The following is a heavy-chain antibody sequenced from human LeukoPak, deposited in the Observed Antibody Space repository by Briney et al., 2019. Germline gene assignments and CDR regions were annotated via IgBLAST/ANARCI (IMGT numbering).Heavy chain of an antibody. Sequence: GGSLRLSCAASGFTFDDYGMSWVCQAPGKRLEWVSGINWNGGSTGYADSVKGRFTISRDNAKNSLYLQMNSLRAEDTALYYCARDYYDSSGPHDAFDIWGQGTMVTVSS. J-gene: IGHJ3*02. D-gene: IGHD3-22*01. CDR3: ARDYYDSSGPHDAFDI. V-gene: IGHV3-20*04. CDR1: GFTFDDYG. CDR2: INWNGGST.